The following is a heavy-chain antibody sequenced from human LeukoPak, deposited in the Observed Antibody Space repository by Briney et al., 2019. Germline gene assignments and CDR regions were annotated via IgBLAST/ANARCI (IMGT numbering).Heavy chain of an antibody. D-gene: IGHD5-12*01. Sequence: SETLSLTCTVSGGSVSSGSYYWSWIRQPPGKGLEWIGYIYYSGSTNYNPSLKSRVTISVDTSKNQFSLKLSSVTAADTAVYYCARGGSGYDSFYYYGMDVWGQGTAVTVSS. CDR1: GGSVSSGSYY. CDR2: IYYSGST. CDR3: ARGGSGYDSFYYYGMDV. J-gene: IGHJ6*02. V-gene: IGHV4-61*01.